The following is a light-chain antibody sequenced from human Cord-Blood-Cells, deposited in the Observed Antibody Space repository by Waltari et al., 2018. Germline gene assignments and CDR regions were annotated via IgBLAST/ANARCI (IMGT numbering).Light chain of an antibody. Sequence: SSELTQDPAVSVALGKTVRITCQGDSLRSYYASWYPQEPGHAPVLVCYGKNNRPSGNPDRFSGSSSGNTAPLIITGAQAEDEADYYCDCRDSCGNQPNWVFGGGTKLTVL. CDR3: DCRDSCGNQPNWV. V-gene: IGLV3-19*01. CDR2: GKN. J-gene: IGLJ3*02. CDR1: SLRSYY.